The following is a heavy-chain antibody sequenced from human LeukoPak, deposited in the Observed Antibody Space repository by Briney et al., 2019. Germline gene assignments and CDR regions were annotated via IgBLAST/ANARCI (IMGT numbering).Heavy chain of an antibody. D-gene: IGHD7-27*01. J-gene: IGHJ3*02. CDR2: IYYSGTT. Sequence: TSETLSLTCTVSGGSISTSNYYWGWVRQPPGKGLEWTGNIYYSGTTYYNPSLKSRVTISVDTSRNQFSLKLSSVTAADTAVYYCARLPGDDAFDIWGQGTMVTVSS. CDR1: GGSISTSNYY. CDR3: ARLPGDDAFDI. V-gene: IGHV4-39*01.